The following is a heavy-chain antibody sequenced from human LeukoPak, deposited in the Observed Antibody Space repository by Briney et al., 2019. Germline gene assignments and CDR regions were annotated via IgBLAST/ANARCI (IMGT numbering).Heavy chain of an antibody. CDR1: GYTFTGYY. D-gene: IGHD2-2*01. V-gene: IGHV1-2*02. CDR3: ARDRGYCSSTSCPPRKNWFDP. CDR2: INPNSGGT. Sequence: ASVKVSCKASGYTFTGYYMHWVRQAPGQGLEWMGWINPNSGGTNYAQKFQGRVTMTRDTSISTAYMELSRLRSDDTAVYYCARDRGYCSSTSCPPRKNWFDPWGQGTLVTVFS. J-gene: IGHJ5*02.